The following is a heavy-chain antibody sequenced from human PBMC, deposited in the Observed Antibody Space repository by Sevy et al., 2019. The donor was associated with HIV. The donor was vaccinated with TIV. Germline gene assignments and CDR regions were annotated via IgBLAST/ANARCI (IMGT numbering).Heavy chain of an antibody. Sequence: GGSLRLSCVASGFTFSSYAMSWVRQAPGKGLEWVSAISGSGGSTYYADSVKGRFTISRDNSKNTLYLQMNSLRAEDTAVYYCAKDLSSGIAAAGTDYWGQGTLVTVSS. CDR3: AKDLSSGIAAAGTDY. CDR1: GFTFSSYA. D-gene: IGHD6-13*01. CDR2: ISGSGGST. V-gene: IGHV3-23*01. J-gene: IGHJ4*02.